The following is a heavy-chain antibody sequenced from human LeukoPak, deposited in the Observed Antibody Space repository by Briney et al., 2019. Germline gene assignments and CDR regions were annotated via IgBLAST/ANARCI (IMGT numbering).Heavy chain of an antibody. CDR1: GYTFTSYY. J-gene: IGHJ4*02. V-gene: IGHV1-46*01. Sequence: ASVKVSCKASGYTFTSYYMHWVRLAPGQGLEWMGIINPSGGSTSYAQKFQGRVTMTRDTSTSTVYMELSSLRSEDTAVYYCARSHTTRSEVRFLEWSLRYWGQGTLVTVSS. CDR2: INPSGGST. CDR3: ARSHTTRSEVRFLEWSLRY. D-gene: IGHD3-3*01.